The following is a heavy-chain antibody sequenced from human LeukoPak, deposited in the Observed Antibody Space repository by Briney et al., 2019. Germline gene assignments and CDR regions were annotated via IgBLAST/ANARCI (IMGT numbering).Heavy chain of an antibody. J-gene: IGHJ6*02. V-gene: IGHV3-66*01. Sequence: GGSLRLSCAASGFTVSSNYMSWVRQAPGKGLEWVSVIYSGGSTYYADSVKGRFTISRDNSKNTLYLQMNSLRAEDTAVYYCASASTLQLVYYYYGMDVWGQGTTVIVSS. D-gene: IGHD5-24*01. CDR3: ASASTLQLVYYYYGMDV. CDR2: IYSGGST. CDR1: GFTVSSNY.